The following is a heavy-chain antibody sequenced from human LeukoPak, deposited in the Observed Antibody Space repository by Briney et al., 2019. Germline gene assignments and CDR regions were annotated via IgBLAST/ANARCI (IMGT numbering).Heavy chain of an antibody. CDR2: IYYSGST. CDR3: ARIGRGSSGHGDWFDP. CDR1: GGSISSSSYY. D-gene: IGHD3-22*01. J-gene: IGHJ5*02. Sequence: PSETLSLTCTVSGGSISSSSYYWGWIRQPPGKGLEWIGSIYYSGSTYYNPSLKSRVTISVDTSKNQFSLKLSSVTAEDTAVYYCARIGRGSSGHGDWFDPWGQGTLVTVSS. V-gene: IGHV4-39*01.